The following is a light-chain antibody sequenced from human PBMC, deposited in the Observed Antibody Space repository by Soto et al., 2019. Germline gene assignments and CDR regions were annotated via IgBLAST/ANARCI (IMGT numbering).Light chain of an antibody. Sequence: DIQMTQSPSSLSASVEDRVIITCRASQSISNHLNWYQQKPGKAPKLLIYTASSLQVGFPSRFSGSGSGTDFTLTINSLQPEDFATYYCQQSFSAPLTFGGGTKVDIK. CDR1: QSISNH. CDR2: TAS. J-gene: IGKJ4*01. V-gene: IGKV1-39*01. CDR3: QQSFSAPLT.